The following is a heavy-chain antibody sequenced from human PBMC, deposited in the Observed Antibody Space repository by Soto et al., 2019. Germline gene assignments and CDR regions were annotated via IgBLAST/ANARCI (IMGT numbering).Heavy chain of an antibody. Sequence: GGSLRLSCAASGFTVSSKDMSWVRQAPAKGLEWISVIWSAGLIYYADSVRGRFTISRDLSKNILYLEMTSLRADDTAVYYCAREASMDVWGQGTTVTVSS. J-gene: IGHJ6*02. CDR2: IWSAGLI. V-gene: IGHV3-53*01. CDR1: GFTVSSKD. CDR3: AREASMDV.